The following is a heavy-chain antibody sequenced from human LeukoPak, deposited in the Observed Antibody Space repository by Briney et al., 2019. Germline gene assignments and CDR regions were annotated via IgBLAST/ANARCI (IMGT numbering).Heavy chain of an antibody. D-gene: IGHD2-15*01. CDR2: IYYSGST. J-gene: IGHJ4*02. CDR1: GGSISSGDYY. Sequence: SQTLSLTCTVSGGSISSGDYYWSWIRQPPGKGLEWIGYIYYSGSTYYNPSLKSRVTISVDTPKNQFSLKLSSVTAADTAVYYCARGRYCSGGSCADYWGQGTLVTVSS. CDR3: ARGRYCSGGSCADY. V-gene: IGHV4-30-4*08.